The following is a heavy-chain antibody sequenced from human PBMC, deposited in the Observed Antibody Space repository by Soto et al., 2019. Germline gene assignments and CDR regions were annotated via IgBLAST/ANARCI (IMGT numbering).Heavy chain of an antibody. CDR3: ARGLRTGYGPYYYGMDV. CDR2: ISSSSSTI. D-gene: IGHD1-1*01. V-gene: IGHV3-48*02. Sequence: GGSLRLSCAASGFTFSSYSMNWVRQAPGKGLEWVSYISSSSSTIYYADSVKGRFTISRDNAKNSLYLQMNSLRDEDTAVYYCARGLRTGYGPYYYGMDVWGQGTTVTSP. J-gene: IGHJ6*02. CDR1: GFTFSSYS.